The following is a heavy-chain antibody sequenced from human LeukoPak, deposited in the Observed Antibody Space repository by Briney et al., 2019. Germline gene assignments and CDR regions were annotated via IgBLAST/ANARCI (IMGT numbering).Heavy chain of an antibody. Sequence: SETLSLTCTVSGGSINGNDYYWGWIRQPPGKGLEWIGSIYYSGSTYYNPSLKSRLTISADTSKNQFFLRLSSVTAADTALYFCARTNYYFYYMDVWGRGTTVTVSS. CDR3: ARTNYYFYYMDV. CDR2: IYYSGST. V-gene: IGHV4-39*01. D-gene: IGHD2-8*01. J-gene: IGHJ6*03. CDR1: GGSINGNDYY.